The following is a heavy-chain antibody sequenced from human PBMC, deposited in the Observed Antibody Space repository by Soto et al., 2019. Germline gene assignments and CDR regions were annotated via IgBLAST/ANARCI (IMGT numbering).Heavy chain of an antibody. D-gene: IGHD4-17*01. CDR2: INPGGVST. CDR3: ARGGNGDNVGYWYFDL. V-gene: IGHV1-46*01. CDR1: GYTFTTYY. Sequence: QVQLVQSGAEVKKPGASVEVSCKASGYTFTTYYIHWVRHAPGQGLEWMGVINPGGVSTKYAQKFQDRVTMTSDTSTRTVYMDLSSLRSADTAVYFCARGGNGDNVGYWYFDLWGRGTLVTVSP. J-gene: IGHJ2*01.